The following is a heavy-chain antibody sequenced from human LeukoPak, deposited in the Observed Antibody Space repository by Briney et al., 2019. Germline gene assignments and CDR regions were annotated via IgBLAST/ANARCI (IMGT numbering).Heavy chain of an antibody. D-gene: IGHD2-21*02. CDR2: IKQDGSRQ. CDR1: GFTFRNYW. Sequence: GGSLRLSCEASGFTFRNYWMSWVRQTPGAGLEWVANIKQDGSRQYYVDSVKGRFAISRDNAKNLLFLEMNSLRDEDTAIYYCARRCGGDCYPPYGPAPLDYWGQGTLVTVSS. V-gene: IGHV3-7*03. CDR3: ARRCGGDCYPPYGPAPLDY. J-gene: IGHJ4*02.